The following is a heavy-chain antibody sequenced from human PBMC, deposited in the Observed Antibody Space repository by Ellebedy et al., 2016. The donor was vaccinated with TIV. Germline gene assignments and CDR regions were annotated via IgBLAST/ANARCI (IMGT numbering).Heavy chain of an antibody. CDR1: GFTFSNYA. J-gene: IGHJ6*02. Sequence: GESLKISXVASGFTFSNYAMTWVRQAPGKGLEWVSAISESGGSTYKADSLKGPFTISRDNSKNTVYLQLNSLRAEDTAVYYCGQDAYERNSYDYGFYHYNYGMDVWGQGTTVIVSS. CDR3: GQDAYERNSYDYGFYHYNYGMDV. D-gene: IGHD3-22*01. V-gene: IGHV3-23*01. CDR2: ISESGGST.